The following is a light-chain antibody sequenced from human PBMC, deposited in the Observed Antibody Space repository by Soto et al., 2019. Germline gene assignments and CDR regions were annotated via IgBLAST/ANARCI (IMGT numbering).Light chain of an antibody. Sequence: DIQMTQSPASVCSALGDVVTITCRASQSISSYVSWYQQKPGKAPKLLIYAASRLESGVPSRFSGSRSGTDFTLTISSLQTEDFATYYCQQSYSRMTFGQGTKVDIK. J-gene: IGKJ1*01. V-gene: IGKV1-39*01. CDR3: QQSYSRMT. CDR2: AAS. CDR1: QSISSY.